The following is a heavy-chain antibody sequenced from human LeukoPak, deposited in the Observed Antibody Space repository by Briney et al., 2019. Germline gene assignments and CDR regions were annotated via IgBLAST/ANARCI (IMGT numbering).Heavy chain of an antibody. V-gene: IGHV3-23*01. J-gene: IGHJ4*02. CDR3: ATFHGSYYRDFDY. D-gene: IGHD1-26*01. Sequence: GGSLRLSCAASGFTFSSYAMSWVRQAPGKGLEWVSAISGSGGSTYYADSVKGRFTISRDNAKNSLYLQMNSLRAEDTAVYYCATFHGSYYRDFDYWGQGTLVTVSS. CDR1: GFTFSSYA. CDR2: ISGSGGST.